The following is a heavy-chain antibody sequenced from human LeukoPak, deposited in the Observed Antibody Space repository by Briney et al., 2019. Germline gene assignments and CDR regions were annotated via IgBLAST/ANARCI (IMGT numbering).Heavy chain of an antibody. CDR2: IYYSGST. J-gene: IGHJ5*02. D-gene: IGHD3-22*01. V-gene: IGHV4-59*13. CDR3: ARVSTGYTNWFDP. Sequence: SETLSLTCTVSGGSISSYYWSWIRQPPGTGLEWVWYIYYSGSTNYNPSLKSRVTISVDTSKNQFSLQMSSVTAADTAVYYCARVSTGYTNWFDPWGQGTLVTVSS. CDR1: GGSISSYY.